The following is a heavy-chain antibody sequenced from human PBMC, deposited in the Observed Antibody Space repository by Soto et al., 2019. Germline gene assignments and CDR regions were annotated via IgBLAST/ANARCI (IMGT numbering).Heavy chain of an antibody. J-gene: IGHJ4*02. V-gene: IGHV3-23*01. CDR3: AKVPHDSSAYYYFDS. Sequence: HPGGSLRLSCAASGFTFSRYAMSWVRQAPGKGLEWVSAISGSGGSTYYADSVKGRFTISRDNSKNTLYLQMNSLRAEDTAVYYCAKVPHDSSAYYYFDSWGQGTLVTVSS. CDR2: ISGSGGST. D-gene: IGHD3-22*01. CDR1: GFTFSRYA.